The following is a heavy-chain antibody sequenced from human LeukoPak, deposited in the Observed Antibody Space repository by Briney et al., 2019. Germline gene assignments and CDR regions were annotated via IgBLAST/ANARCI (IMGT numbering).Heavy chain of an antibody. D-gene: IGHD3-16*01. CDR1: GFTFSSYW. CDR3: ARTFGTGRSNWFDP. Sequence: GGSLRLSCAASGFTFSSYWMSWVRQAPGEGLEWVSSISSSSSYIYYADSVKGRFTISRDNAKNSLYLQMNSLRAEDTAVYYCARTFGTGRSNWFDPWGQGTLVTVSS. CDR2: ISSSSSYI. V-gene: IGHV3-21*01. J-gene: IGHJ5*02.